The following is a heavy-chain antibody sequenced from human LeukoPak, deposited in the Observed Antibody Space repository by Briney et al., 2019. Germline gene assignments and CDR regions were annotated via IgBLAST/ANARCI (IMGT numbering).Heavy chain of an antibody. D-gene: IGHD2-2*01. CDR2: MNPNRGNT. V-gene: IGHV1-8*03. Sequence: GASVKVSCKASGYTFTSYDINWVRQATGQGVEWMGWMNPNRGNTGYAQKFQGRVTITRNTSISTAYMELSSLRSEDTAVYYCARRGRNGFVVVPAATYYYYYMDVWGKGTTVTVSS. J-gene: IGHJ6*03. CDR1: GYTFTSYD. CDR3: ARRGRNGFVVVPAATYYYYYMDV.